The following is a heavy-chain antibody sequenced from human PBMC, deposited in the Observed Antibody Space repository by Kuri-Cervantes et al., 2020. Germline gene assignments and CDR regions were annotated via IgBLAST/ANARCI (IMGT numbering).Heavy chain of an antibody. CDR1: GFTFDDYG. CDR3: AREGREYSSSGSFDY. CDR2: LNWNGGNT. Sequence: GESLKISCAASGFTFDDYGMSWVRQAPGKGLEWVSGLNWNGGNTGYADSVKGRFTISRDNAKNSLYLQMNSLRAEDTALYYCAREGREYSSSGSFDYWGQGTLVTVSS. J-gene: IGHJ4*02. D-gene: IGHD6-6*01. V-gene: IGHV3-20*04.